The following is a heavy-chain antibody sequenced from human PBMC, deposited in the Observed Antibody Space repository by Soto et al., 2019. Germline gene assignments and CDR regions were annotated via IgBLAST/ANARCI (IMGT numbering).Heavy chain of an antibody. Sequence: QVQLQESGPGPVKPSQTLSLSCSVSGGSISSGDYYWSWIRQPPGKGLEWIGYIYYTGSTYYNPSLESRVTISVDTSKNQFSLNLSSVTAADTAVYYCARVGYCSGDTRYLAWFDPWGQGTLVTVSS. CDR1: GGSISSGDYY. J-gene: IGHJ5*02. D-gene: IGHD2-15*01. CDR3: ARVGYCSGDTRYLAWFDP. V-gene: IGHV4-30-4*01. CDR2: IYYTGST.